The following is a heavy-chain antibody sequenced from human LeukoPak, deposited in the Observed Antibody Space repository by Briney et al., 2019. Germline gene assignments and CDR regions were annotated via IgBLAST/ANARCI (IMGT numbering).Heavy chain of an antibody. CDR1: AGSITGSSYY. J-gene: IGHJ4*02. V-gene: IGHV4-39*01. CDR2: IYYSGST. CDR3: ARHGVQLWSSYYFDY. D-gene: IGHD5-18*01. Sequence: TSETLSLTCTVSAGSITGSSYYWGWIRQPPGKGLEWIGSIYYSGSTYYNPSLKSRVTISVDTSKNQFSLKLSSVTAAGTAVYYCARHGVQLWSSYYFDYWGQGTLVTVSS.